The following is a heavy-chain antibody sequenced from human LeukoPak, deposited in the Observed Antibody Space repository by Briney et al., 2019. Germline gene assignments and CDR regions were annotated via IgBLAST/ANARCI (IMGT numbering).Heavy chain of an antibody. D-gene: IGHD3-10*01. V-gene: IGHV1-3*01. Sequence: ASVKVSCKASGYTFTSYAMHWVRQAPGQRLEWMGWINAGNGNTKYSQKFQGRATMTRNNSISTAYMELTSLRSEDTAVYYCGRPLQRGSWTQRALDYWGQGTLVTVSS. CDR2: INAGNGNT. CDR3: GRPLQRGSWTQRALDY. J-gene: IGHJ4*02. CDR1: GYTFTSYA.